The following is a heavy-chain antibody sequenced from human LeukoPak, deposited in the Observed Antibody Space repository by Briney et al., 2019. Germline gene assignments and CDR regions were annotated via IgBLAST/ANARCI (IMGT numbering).Heavy chain of an antibody. D-gene: IGHD3-9*01. Sequence: ASVKVSCKASGYTFTSYGISWVRQAPGQGLEWMGWISAYNGNTNYAQKLQGRVTMTTDTSTSTAYMELRSLRSDDTAVYYCARAHYDILTGYPNYYYGMDVWGQGTTVTVSS. V-gene: IGHV1-18*01. CDR3: ARAHYDILTGYPNYYYGMDV. CDR2: ISAYNGNT. CDR1: GYTFTSYG. J-gene: IGHJ6*02.